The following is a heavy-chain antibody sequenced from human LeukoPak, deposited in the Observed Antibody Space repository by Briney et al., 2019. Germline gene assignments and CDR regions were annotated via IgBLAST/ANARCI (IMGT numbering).Heavy chain of an antibody. CDR1: GFTFSNAW. Sequence: GGPLRLSCAASGFTFSNAWMSWVRQAPGKGLEWVGRIKSKTDGGTTDYAAPVKGRFTISRDDSKNTLYLQMNSLKTEDTAVYYCTTDRVGYDILTGYLMGDYWGQGTLVTVSS. D-gene: IGHD3-9*01. V-gene: IGHV3-15*01. CDR2: IKSKTDGGTT. J-gene: IGHJ4*02. CDR3: TTDRVGYDILTGYLMGDY.